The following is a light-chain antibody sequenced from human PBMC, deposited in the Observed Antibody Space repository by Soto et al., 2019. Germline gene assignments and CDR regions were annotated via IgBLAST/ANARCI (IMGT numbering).Light chain of an antibody. J-gene: IGKJ5*01. CDR1: QTVSNNY. Sequence: DNGLTQSPGTLFLSPGERATLSCRAIQTVSNNYLAWYQHRPGQPPSLLMYGAATRSTGVPARFSGSGSGTDFTLTISRREPEEFAVYYCQQRSNGPPITFAQGTRLEVK. CDR3: QQRSNGPPIT. CDR2: GAA. V-gene: IGKV3D-20*02.